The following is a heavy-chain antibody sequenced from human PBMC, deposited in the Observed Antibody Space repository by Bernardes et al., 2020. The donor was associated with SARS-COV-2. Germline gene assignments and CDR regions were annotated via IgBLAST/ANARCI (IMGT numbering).Heavy chain of an antibody. CDR3: AKSVSLAGYYFDY. D-gene: IGHD6-19*01. CDR1: GFSFSNYG. V-gene: IGHV3-30*18. CDR2: KPTDAYKE. Sequence: SLRLSCAASGFSFSNYGMHWVRQAPGKGLEWVAIKPTDAYKENYADSVKGRFTISRDNAKNMLYLQMDSLRPEDTAVYYCAKSVSLAGYYFDYWGQGTLVTVAS. J-gene: IGHJ4*02.